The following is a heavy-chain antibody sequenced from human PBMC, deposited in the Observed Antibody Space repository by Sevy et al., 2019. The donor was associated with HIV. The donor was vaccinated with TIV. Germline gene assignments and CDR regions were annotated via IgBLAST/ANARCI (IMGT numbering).Heavy chain of an antibody. Sequence: APVKVSCKTSGYTFSNYDISWVRQAPGQGLEWVGWINIYNGNTNYAQKFQGRVTVTTDISTSTAYMELWGLRSDDTAVYYCARYTAAAVTTASSRSLDYWGQGTLVTVS. D-gene: IGHD6-13*01. J-gene: IGHJ4*02. CDR1: GYTFSNYD. CDR2: INIYNGNT. CDR3: ARYTAAAVTTASSRSLDY. V-gene: IGHV1-18*01.